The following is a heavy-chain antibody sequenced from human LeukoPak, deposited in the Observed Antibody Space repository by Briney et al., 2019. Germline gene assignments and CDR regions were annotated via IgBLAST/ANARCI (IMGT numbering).Heavy chain of an antibody. CDR1: GYSITNNNW. V-gene: IGHV4-28*01. D-gene: IGHD6-19*01. CDR3: VRNQAMAANRGAFDI. CDR2: IYYSGSA. J-gene: IGHJ3*02. Sequence: SETLSLTCTVSGYSITNNNWWGWIRQPPGKGLEWIGYIYYSGSAYYNASLKSRVTMSVDSSKNQFSLELSSVTAVDTAVYYCVRNQAMAANRGAFDIWGQGTMVTVSS.